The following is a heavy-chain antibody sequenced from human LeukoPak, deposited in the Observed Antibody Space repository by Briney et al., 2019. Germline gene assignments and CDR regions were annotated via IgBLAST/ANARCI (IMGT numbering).Heavy chain of an antibody. CDR2: INHSGST. Sequence: SETLSLTRAVYGGSFSGYYWSWIRQPPGKGLEWIGEINHSGSTNYNPSLKSRVTISVDTSKNQFSLKLSSVTAADTAVYYCARGSREQRLAHFDYWGQGTLVTVSS. CDR3: ARGSREQRLAHFDY. V-gene: IGHV4-34*01. CDR1: GGSFSGYY. D-gene: IGHD6-19*01. J-gene: IGHJ4*02.